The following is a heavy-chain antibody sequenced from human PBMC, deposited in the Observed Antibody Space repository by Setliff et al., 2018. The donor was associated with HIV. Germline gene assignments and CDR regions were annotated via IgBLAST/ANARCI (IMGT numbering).Heavy chain of an antibody. Sequence: PSETLSLTCTVAGGSISTGSYYWSWVRQPAGRGLEWIGRIYTSGSTNYNPSLKSRVTMSVDTSKNQFSLNLTSVTAADTAVYYCARGRFVGFDYWGQGTLVTVSS. J-gene: IGHJ4*02. D-gene: IGHD3-16*02. CDR1: GGSISTGSYY. V-gene: IGHV4-61*02. CDR3: ARGRFVGFDY. CDR2: IYTSGST.